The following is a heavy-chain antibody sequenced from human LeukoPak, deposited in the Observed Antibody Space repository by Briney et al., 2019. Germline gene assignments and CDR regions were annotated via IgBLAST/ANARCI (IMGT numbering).Heavy chain of an antibody. CDR2: IRYDGSNK. Sequence: GGSLRLSCAASGFTFSSYGMHWVRQAPDKGLEWVAFIRYDGSNKYYADSVKGRFTISRDNSKNTLYLQMNSLRAEDTAVYYCATLVVVAATSFDYWGQGTLVTVSS. D-gene: IGHD2-15*01. V-gene: IGHV3-30*02. J-gene: IGHJ4*02. CDR3: ATLVVVAATSFDY. CDR1: GFTFSSYG.